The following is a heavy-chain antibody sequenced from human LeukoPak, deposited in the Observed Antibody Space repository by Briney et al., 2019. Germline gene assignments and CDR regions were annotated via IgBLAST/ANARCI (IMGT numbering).Heavy chain of an antibody. V-gene: IGHV3-7*04. CDR3: ARADYGYYYYGMDV. Sequence: GGSLRLSCAASGFTFSSYWMSWVRQAPGKGVEWVANIKQDGSEKYYVDSVKGRFTISRDNAKNSLYLQMNSLRAEDTAVYYCARADYGYYYYGMDVWGQGTTVTVSS. J-gene: IGHJ6*02. D-gene: IGHD4-17*01. CDR1: GFTFSSYW. CDR2: IKQDGSEK.